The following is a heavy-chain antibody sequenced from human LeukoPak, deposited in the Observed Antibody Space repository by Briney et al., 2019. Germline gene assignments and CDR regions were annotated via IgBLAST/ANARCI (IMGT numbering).Heavy chain of an antibody. J-gene: IGHJ6*03. CDR1: GFTFSTYW. D-gene: IGHD1-26*01. CDR3: ARSIVGAMGRYYYYYMDV. V-gene: IGHV3-7*01. Sequence: GGSLRLSCAASGFTFSTYWLSWVRQAPGKGLEGVANIKQDGSETYYVDSVKGRFTISRDNAKNSLYLQMNSLRAEDTAVYYCARSIVGAMGRYYYYYMDVWGKGTTVTVSS. CDR2: IKQDGSET.